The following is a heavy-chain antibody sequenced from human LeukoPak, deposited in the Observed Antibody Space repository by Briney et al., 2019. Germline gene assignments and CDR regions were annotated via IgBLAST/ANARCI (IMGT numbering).Heavy chain of an antibody. D-gene: IGHD2/OR15-2a*01. CDR2: ISSSSSYI. CDR3: ARGQTTFEV. J-gene: IGHJ4*02. V-gene: IGHV3-21*01. Sequence: GGSLRLSCAASGFTFSSYSMNWVRQAPGKGLEWVSSISSSSSYIYYADSVKGRLTISRDNAKNSLYLQMSGLRVEDTAVYYCARGQTTFEVWGQGTLVTVSS. CDR1: GFTFSSYS.